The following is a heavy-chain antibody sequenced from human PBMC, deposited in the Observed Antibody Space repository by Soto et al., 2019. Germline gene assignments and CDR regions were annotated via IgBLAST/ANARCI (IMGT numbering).Heavy chain of an antibody. D-gene: IGHD2-8*01. J-gene: IGHJ4*01. CDR2: ISSNGANT. V-gene: IGHV3-23*01. Sequence: PEGSRGLSCAASGLPFDSPYSHGMSWVRQSPGKGPEWVSTISSNGANTHYAESVKGRFTISKDASRNTVHLHMNSLRAEDTATYFCVSWVSAHFDYWGHGTPVTVSS. CDR3: VSWVSAHFDY. CDR1: GLPFDSPYSHG.